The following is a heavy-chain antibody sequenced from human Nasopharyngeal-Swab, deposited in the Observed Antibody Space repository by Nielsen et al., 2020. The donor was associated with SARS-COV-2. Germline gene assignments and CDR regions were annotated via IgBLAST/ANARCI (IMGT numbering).Heavy chain of an antibody. J-gene: IGHJ4*02. Sequence: GESLKISCAASGFTFSNYWVHWVRQVPGKGLVWVSRISADGSSTGYADSVRGRFTISRDNAKDTLYLQMNSLRVEDTAVYYCARGYSTSGTNWGQGTLVTVTS. CDR3: ARGYSTSGTN. CDR1: GFTFSNYW. D-gene: IGHD6-13*01. CDR2: ISADGSST. V-gene: IGHV3-74*01.